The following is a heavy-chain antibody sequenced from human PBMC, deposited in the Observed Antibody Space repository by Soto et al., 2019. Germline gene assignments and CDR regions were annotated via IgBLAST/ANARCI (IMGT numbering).Heavy chain of an antibody. V-gene: IGHV5-51*07. CDR3: GRVGLVGSSSLTNACFAQ. CDR1: GYPFPSDS. CDR2: IYPGDSDT. D-gene: IGHD2-2*01. J-gene: IGHJ4*02. Sequence: WASLTIPWAGSGYPFPSDSNMVLYRMHMHGLEWMGIIYPGDSDTRYSPSFQGQVTISADKSIRTAYLQWNSLKASDTAMYYCGRVGLVGSSSLTNACFAQGGQGT.